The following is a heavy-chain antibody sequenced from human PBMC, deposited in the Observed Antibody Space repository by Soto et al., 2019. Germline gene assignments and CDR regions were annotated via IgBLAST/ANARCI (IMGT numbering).Heavy chain of an antibody. V-gene: IGHV3-7*01. J-gene: IGHJ5*02. CDR1: GFTFTSSW. Sequence: EVQLVESGGGLVQPGGSLRLTCTASGFTFTSSWMAWVRQAPGKGLEWVGNIKQDGSAVYYLDSVRGRFTISRDSAWKSLYLQVNSLRAEDTAVYYCAGIQTNWFDPWGQGTLVAVSS. CDR3: AGIQTNWFDP. CDR2: IKQDGSAV.